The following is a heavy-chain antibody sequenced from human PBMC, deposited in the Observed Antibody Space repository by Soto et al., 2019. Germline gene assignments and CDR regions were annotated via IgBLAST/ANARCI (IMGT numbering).Heavy chain of an antibody. CDR1: GYTFTSYG. Sequence: ASVKVSCKASGYTFTSYGISWVRQAPGQGLGWMGWISAYNGNTNYAQKLQGRVTMTTDTSTSTAYMELRSLRSDDTAVYYCARDQVYYYGSGSYRYYYGMDVWGQGTTVTVSS. CDR3: ARDQVYYYGSGSYRYYYGMDV. J-gene: IGHJ6*02. CDR2: ISAYNGNT. V-gene: IGHV1-18*01. D-gene: IGHD3-10*01.